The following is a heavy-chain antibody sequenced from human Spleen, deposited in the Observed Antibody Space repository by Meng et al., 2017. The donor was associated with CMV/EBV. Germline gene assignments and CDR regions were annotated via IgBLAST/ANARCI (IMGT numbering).Heavy chain of an antibody. D-gene: IGHD3-9*01. CDR3: ARDLVDYDILTGDYNGGFFDY. V-gene: IGHV1-69*05. Sequence: SVKVSCKASGGTFSNYAISWVRQAPGQGLEWMGGIIPVFGKPNYAQKFQDRVTITTDESTSTAYMELSSLRSEDTAVYYCARDLVDYDILTGDYNGGFFDYWGQGALVTVSS. CDR1: GGTFSNYA. CDR2: IIPVFGKP. J-gene: IGHJ4*02.